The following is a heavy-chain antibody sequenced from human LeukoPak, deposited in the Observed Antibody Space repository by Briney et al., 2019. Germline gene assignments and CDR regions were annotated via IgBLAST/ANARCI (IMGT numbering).Heavy chain of an antibody. CDR2: IRYDGSNK. J-gene: IGHJ4*02. CDR3: AKDHRYCSGGSCYGADY. V-gene: IGHV3-30*02. Sequence: PGRSLRLSCGASGFSFSSYGMNWVRQAPAKGLEGVAFIRYDGSNKYYADSVKGRFTISRDDSKNTLYLQMNSLRPEDTAVYYCAKDHRYCSGGSCYGADYWGQGTLVTVSS. D-gene: IGHD2-15*01. CDR1: GFSFSSYG.